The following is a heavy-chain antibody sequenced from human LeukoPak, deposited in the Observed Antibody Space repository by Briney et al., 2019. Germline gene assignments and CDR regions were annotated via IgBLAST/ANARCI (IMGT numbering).Heavy chain of an antibody. CDR2: INPSGGST. CDR1: GYTFTSYC. D-gene: IGHD3-22*01. Sequence: ASVKVSCKASGYTFTSYCMHWVRQAPGQGLEWMGIINPSGGSTSYAQKFQGRVTMTRDTSTSTVYMELSSLRSEDTAVYYCARVRGPLEDSDAFDIWGQGTMVTVSS. J-gene: IGHJ3*02. V-gene: IGHV1-46*01. CDR3: ARVRGPLEDSDAFDI.